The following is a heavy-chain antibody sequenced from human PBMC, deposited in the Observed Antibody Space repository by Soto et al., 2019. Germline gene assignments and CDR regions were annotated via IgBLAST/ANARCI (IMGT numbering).Heavy chain of an antibody. CDR3: AKNAIVVVAATRYYYYYMDV. D-gene: IGHD2-15*01. V-gene: IGHV3-23*01. CDR1: GFTFSSYA. J-gene: IGHJ6*03. Sequence: GGSLRLSCAASGFTFSSYAMSWVRQAPGKGLEWVSAISGSGGSTYYADSVKGRFTISRDNSKNTLYLLMNSLRAEDTAVYYCAKNAIVVVAATRYYYYYMDVWGKGTTVTVSS. CDR2: ISGSGGST.